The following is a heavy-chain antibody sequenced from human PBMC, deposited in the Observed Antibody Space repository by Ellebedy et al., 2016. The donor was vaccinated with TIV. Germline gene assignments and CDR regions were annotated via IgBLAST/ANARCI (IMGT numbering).Heavy chain of an antibody. CDR2: IYQDGSEK. J-gene: IGHJ5*02. Sequence: GESLKISCAASGFTFRSYWMSWVRQAPGKGLEWVANIYQDGSEKYYVDSVKGRFTISRDNAKNSLYQQMNSLRVEDTAVYYCARRGSYGDYAVQINNWFDRWGQGTLVTVYS. D-gene: IGHD4-17*01. CDR3: ARRGSYGDYAVQINNWFDR. V-gene: IGHV3-7*01. CDR1: GFTFRSYW.